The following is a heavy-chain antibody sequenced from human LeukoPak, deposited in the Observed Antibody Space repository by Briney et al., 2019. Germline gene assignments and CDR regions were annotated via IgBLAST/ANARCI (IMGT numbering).Heavy chain of an antibody. J-gene: IGHJ4*02. CDR1: GDSISSFH. Sequence: PSETLSLTCTVSGDSISSFHWSWIRQPAGKGLEWIGRIYTSGSTNYNPSLKSRVTMSVDTSKNQFSLKLSSVIAADTAVYYCARRITGTTSDSYDYWGQGTLVTVSS. D-gene: IGHD1-20*01. CDR2: IYTSGST. V-gene: IGHV4-4*07. CDR3: ARRITGTTSDSYDY.